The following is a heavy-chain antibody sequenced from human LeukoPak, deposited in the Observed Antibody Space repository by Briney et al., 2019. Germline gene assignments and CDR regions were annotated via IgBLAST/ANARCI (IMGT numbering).Heavy chain of an antibody. J-gene: IGHJ3*02. CDR2: TSSDLNVK. CDR3: ARGARLGSTDAFDI. Sequence: PGGSLGLSCAASGFTFRNYVIHWVRQAPGKGLEWVAVTSSDLNVKLYADSVKGRFTISRDNAKNSLYLQMNSLRAEDTAVYYCARGARLGSTDAFDIWGQGTMVTVSS. CDR1: GFTFRNYV. V-gene: IGHV3-30-3*01. D-gene: IGHD1-26*01.